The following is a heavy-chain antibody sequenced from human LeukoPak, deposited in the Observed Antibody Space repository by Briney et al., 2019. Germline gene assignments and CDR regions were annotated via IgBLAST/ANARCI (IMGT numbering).Heavy chain of an antibody. CDR2: ISSSGSTV. D-gene: IGHD6-19*01. CDR1: GFTFSDYY. CDR3: AGVRADREGYFDY. J-gene: IGHJ4*02. V-gene: IGHV3-11*01. Sequence: GGSLRLSCAASGFTFSDYYMSWIRQAPGKGLEWVSYISSSGSTVYYADSVKGRFTISRDNAKNSLYLQMNSLRAEDTAVYYCAGVRADREGYFDYWGQGTLVTVSS.